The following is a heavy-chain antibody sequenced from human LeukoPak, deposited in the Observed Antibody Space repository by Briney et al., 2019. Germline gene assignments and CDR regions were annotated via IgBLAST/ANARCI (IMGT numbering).Heavy chain of an antibody. Sequence: PGGSLRLSCAASGFTFSNAWMSWVRQAPGKGLEWVSAISGSGGSTYYADSVKGRFTISRDNSKNTLYLQMNSLRAEDTAVYYCAKNLGLSGYSYGSRDLVKYYFDYWGQGTLVTVSS. J-gene: IGHJ4*02. CDR3: AKNLGLSGYSYGSRDLVKYYFDY. CDR2: ISGSGGST. D-gene: IGHD5-18*01. CDR1: GFTFSNAW. V-gene: IGHV3-23*01.